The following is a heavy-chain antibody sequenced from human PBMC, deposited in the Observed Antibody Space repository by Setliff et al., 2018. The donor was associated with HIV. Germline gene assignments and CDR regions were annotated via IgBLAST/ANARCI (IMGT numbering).Heavy chain of an antibody. CDR3: ASVGSGWSHNWFDP. CDR2: IHHSGST. Sequence: SETLSLTCAVYGESFSGYYWTWIRQAPGEGLEWIGEIHHSGSTNYKPSLKSRVTISVDKSKNQFSLKLSSVTAADTAVYYCASVGSGWSHNWFDPWGQGTLVTVSS. D-gene: IGHD6-19*01. J-gene: IGHJ5*02. CDR1: GESFSGYY. V-gene: IGHV4-34*01.